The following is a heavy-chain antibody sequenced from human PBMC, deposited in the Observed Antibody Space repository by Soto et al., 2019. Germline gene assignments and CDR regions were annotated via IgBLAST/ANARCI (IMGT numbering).Heavy chain of an antibody. CDR2: IYYSGST. CDR3: ARAVEYNWKSTYGMDV. V-gene: IGHV4-61*01. CDR1: GGSVSSGSYY. J-gene: IGHJ6*02. Sequence: SETLSLTCTVSGGSVSSGSYYWSWIRQPPGKGLEWIGYIYYSGSTNYNPSLKSRVTISVDTSKNQFSLKLSSVTAADTAVYYCARAVEYNWKSTYGMDVWGQGTTVTVSS. D-gene: IGHD1-20*01.